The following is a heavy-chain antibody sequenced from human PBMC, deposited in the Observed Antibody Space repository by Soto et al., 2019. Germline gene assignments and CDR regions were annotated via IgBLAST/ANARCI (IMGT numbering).Heavy chain of an antibody. D-gene: IGHD2-15*01. CDR3: AKSVVAAWFDP. J-gene: IGHJ5*02. Sequence: HPGGSLRLSCAASGFTFSSYGMHWVRQAPGKGLEWVAVISYDGSNKYYADSVKGRFTISRDNSKNTLYLQMNSLRAEDTAVYYCAKSVVAAWFDPWGQGTLVTVSS. CDR2: ISYDGSNK. CDR1: GFTFSSYG. V-gene: IGHV3-30*18.